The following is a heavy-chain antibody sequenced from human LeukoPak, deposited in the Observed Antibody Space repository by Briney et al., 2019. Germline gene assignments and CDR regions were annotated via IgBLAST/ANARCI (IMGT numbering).Heavy chain of an antibody. CDR3: ARRRWSSSSVIGY. D-gene: IGHD6-6*01. Sequence: SETLSLTCGVNGGSLSGYYWIWIRQTPTQELEWIGEINHSGSTNYNPSLKRRVTISVDTSKNQFYLSLTSLAAADTAVYYCARRRWSSSSVIGYWGRGTRVTVSP. J-gene: IGHJ4*02. CDR2: INHSGST. V-gene: IGHV4-34*01. CDR1: GGSLSGYY.